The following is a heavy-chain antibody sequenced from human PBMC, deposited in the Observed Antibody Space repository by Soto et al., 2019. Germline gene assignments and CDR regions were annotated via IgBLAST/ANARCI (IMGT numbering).Heavy chain of an antibody. J-gene: IGHJ4*02. CDR3: ARATYYYDSSGYYPDY. CDR1: GYTFTGYY. Sequence: ASVKVSCKASGYTFTGYYMHWLRQAPGQGLEWMGWINPNSGGTSYAQKFQGRVTMTRDTSTSTVYMELSSLRSEDTAVYYCARATYYYDSSGYYPDYWGQGTLVTVSS. V-gene: IGHV1-2*02. CDR2: INPNSGGT. D-gene: IGHD3-22*01.